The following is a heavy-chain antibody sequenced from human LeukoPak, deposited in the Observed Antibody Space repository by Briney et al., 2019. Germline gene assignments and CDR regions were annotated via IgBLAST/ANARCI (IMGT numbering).Heavy chain of an antibody. CDR2: INHSGST. CDR1: GGSFSGYY. J-gene: IGHJ3*02. D-gene: IGHD1-26*01. Sequence: SETLSLTCAVYGGSFSGYYWSWIRQPPGKGLEWIGEINHSGSTNYNPSLKSRVTISVDTSKNQFSLKLSSVTAADTAVYYCARDLGIVGAPGAFDIWGQGTMVTVSS. V-gene: IGHV4-34*01. CDR3: ARDLGIVGAPGAFDI.